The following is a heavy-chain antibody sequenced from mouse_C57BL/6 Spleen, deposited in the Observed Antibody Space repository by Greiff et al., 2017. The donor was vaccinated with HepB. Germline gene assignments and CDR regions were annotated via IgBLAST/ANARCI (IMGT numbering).Heavy chain of an antibody. CDR3: TRGEELGRVSFAY. CDR2: IDPETGGT. CDR1: GYTFTDYE. V-gene: IGHV1-15*01. Sequence: QVQLKESGAELVRPGASVTLSCKASGYTFTDYEMHWVKQTPVHGLEWIGAIDPETGGTAYNQKFKGKAILTADKSSSTAYMELRSLTSEDSAVYYCTRGEELGRVSFAYWGQGTLVTVSA. J-gene: IGHJ3*01. D-gene: IGHD4-1*01.